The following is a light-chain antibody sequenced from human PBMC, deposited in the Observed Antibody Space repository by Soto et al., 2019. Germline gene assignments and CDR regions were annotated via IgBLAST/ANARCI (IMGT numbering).Light chain of an antibody. V-gene: IGKV3-20*01. J-gene: IGKJ1*01. CDR1: QSVSSSY. CDR2: GAS. CDR3: QQYGSSPGT. Sequence: IVLTQYPGTLSLSPGERATLSCRASQSVSSSYLAWYQQKPGQAPRLLIYGASSRATGITDRFSGSGSGTDFTLTISRLEPEDFAVYYCQQYGSSPGTFGQGTKVEIK.